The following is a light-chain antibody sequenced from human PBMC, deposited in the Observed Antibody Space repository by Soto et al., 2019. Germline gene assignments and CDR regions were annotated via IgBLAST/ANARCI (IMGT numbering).Light chain of an antibody. CDR3: QQRSNWPIT. J-gene: IGKJ5*01. V-gene: IGKV3-11*01. CDR2: DAS. Sequence: EIVLTQSPAPLSLSPGDRATITCRASQSVSSYLAWYQQKPGQAPRLLIYDASNRATGIPARFSGSGSGTDFTLTISSLEPEDFAVYYCQQRSNWPITFGQGTRLEIK. CDR1: QSVSSY.